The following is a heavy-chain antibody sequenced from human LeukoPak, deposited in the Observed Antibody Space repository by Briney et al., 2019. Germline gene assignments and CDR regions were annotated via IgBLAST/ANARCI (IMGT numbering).Heavy chain of an antibody. CDR2: ITGSGGST. J-gene: IGHJ5*02. CDR1: GFTFSSYA. CDR3: ESKQGFDP. Sequence: GGSLRLSCAASGFTFSSYAMSWFRQAPGKGLEWVSGITGSGGSTYYADSVKGRFTISRDNSKNTLYLQMNSLRAEYTGVYYCESKQGFDPWGQGTVVTVSS. D-gene: IGHD1/OR15-1a*01. V-gene: IGHV3-23*01.